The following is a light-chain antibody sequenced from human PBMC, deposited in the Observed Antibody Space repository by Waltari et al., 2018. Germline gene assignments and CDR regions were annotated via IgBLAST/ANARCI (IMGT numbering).Light chain of an antibody. CDR2: DVS. V-gene: IGKV3-11*01. J-gene: IGKJ5*01. Sequence: EIVLTQSPATLSLSPGERVTLSCRASQSVTTSLAWYQQKPGQAPRLLIYDVSNRATGIPARFSGSGSGTDFTLTISSLEPTDFAVYYCQRHVFWPFTFGQGTRLEI. CDR3: QRHVFWPFT. CDR1: QSVTTS.